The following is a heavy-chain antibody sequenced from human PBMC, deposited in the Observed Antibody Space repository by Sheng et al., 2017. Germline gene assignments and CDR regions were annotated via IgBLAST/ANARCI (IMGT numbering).Heavy chain of an antibody. CDR2: ISSSGTTI. D-gene: IGHD3-22*01. CDR1: GFTFSSYE. CDR3: ARSVGFYDSSAYRYYYYGMDV. J-gene: IGHJ6*02. Sequence: EVQLVESGGGLVQPGGSLRLSCAASGFTFSSYEMNWVRQAPGKGLEWVSYISSSGTTIYYADSVKGRFTISRDNAKNSLYLQMNSLRAEDTAVYYCARSVGFYDSSAYRYYYYGMDVWGQGTTVTVSS. V-gene: IGHV3-48*03.